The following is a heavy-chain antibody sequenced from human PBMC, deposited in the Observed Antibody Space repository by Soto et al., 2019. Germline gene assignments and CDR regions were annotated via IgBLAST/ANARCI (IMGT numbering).Heavy chain of an antibody. J-gene: IGHJ4*02. CDR2: IYYSGST. V-gene: IGHV4-39*01. Sequence: SETLSLTCTVSGGSISSSSYYWGWIRQPPGKGLEWIGSIYYSGSTYYNPSLKSRVTISVDTSKNQFSLKLSSVTAADTAVYYCARDPYYFDYWGQGTLVTVSS. CDR3: ARDPYYFDY. CDR1: GGSISSSSYY.